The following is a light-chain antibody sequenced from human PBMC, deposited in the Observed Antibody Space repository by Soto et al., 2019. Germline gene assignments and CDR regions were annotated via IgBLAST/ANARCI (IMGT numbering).Light chain of an antibody. V-gene: IGLV2-14*01. CDR2: DVH. CDR3: SSFTSSGTRV. J-gene: IGLJ1*01. CDR1: SSDIGGYNY. Sequence: QSALTQPASVSGSPGQSITISCTGTSSDIGGYNYVSWFQQHPDKAPKLMIYDVHGTPSGVSNRFSGSKSGNTASLTISGLQAEDEADYYCSSFTSSGTRVFGTGTKLTVL.